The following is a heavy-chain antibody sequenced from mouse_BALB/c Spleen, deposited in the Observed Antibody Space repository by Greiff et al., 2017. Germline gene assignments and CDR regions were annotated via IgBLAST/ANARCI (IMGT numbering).Heavy chain of an antibody. CDR3: ARSGRYDAWFAD. CDR2: ISSGSSTI. CDR1: GFTFSSFG. Sequence: EVMLVESGGGLVQPGGSRKLYCAASGFTFSSFGMHWVRQAPEKGLEWVAYISSGSSTIYYADTVKGRFTISRDNPKNTLFLQMTSLRSEDTAMYYCARSGRYDAWFADWGQGTLVTVSA. V-gene: IGHV5-17*02. D-gene: IGHD2-14*01. J-gene: IGHJ3*01.